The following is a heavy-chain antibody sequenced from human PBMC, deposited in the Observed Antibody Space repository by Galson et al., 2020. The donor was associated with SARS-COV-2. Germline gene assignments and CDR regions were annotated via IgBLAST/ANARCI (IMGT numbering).Heavy chain of an antibody. V-gene: IGHV3-23*01. D-gene: IGHD3-10*01. Sequence: GASLNTCCAASGITFSSYAISWVRHAPGKGLEMVSAITSSGGTTYYADSVKGRFTISRDNSKNTLYLQMNSLRAEDTAVYYCACNPPVVWFGESSSPYNWFDPWGQGTLVTVSS. CDR2: ITSSGGTT. J-gene: IGHJ5*02. CDR3: ACNPPVVWFGESSSPYNWFDP. CDR1: GITFSSYA.